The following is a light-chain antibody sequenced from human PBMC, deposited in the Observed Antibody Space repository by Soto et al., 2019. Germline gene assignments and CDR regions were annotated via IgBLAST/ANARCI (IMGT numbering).Light chain of an antibody. CDR1: QSVSSSY. CDR2: GAS. Sequence: EIVLTQSPVTLSFSPLERATLSCIASQSVSSSYLAWYQQKPGQAPRLLIYGASSRATGIPDRFSGSGSGTDFTLTISRLEPEDFAVYYCQQYGSSPWTFGQGTKVDIK. CDR3: QQYGSSPWT. V-gene: IGKV3-20*01. J-gene: IGKJ1*01.